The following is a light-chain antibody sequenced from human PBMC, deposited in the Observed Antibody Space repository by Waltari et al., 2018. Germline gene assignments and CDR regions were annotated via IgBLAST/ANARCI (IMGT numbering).Light chain of an antibody. V-gene: IGKV3-20*01. CDR1: QSFSSSY. Sequence: EIVLTQSPGTLSLSPGERATLSCRARQSFSSSYLAWYQQKPGQAPRLLIYGASSRATGIPDRFSGSGSGTDFPLTISRLESEDFAVYYCQQYGSSPWTFGQGTKVEIK. J-gene: IGKJ1*01. CDR3: QQYGSSPWT. CDR2: GAS.